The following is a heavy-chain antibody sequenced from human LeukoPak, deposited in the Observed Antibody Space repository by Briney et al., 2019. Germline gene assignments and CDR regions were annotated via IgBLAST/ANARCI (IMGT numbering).Heavy chain of an antibody. Sequence: GGSLRLSCAASGFNFSINWMTCVRQAPGKGLEWVANIQDDGSEENYVGSVKGRFIISRDNAKNSLFLQMSSLRDEDTALYYCARGWAAIPDWGQGTLVTVSS. CDR3: ARGWAAIPD. J-gene: IGHJ4*02. CDR1: GFNFSINW. CDR2: IQDDGSEE. D-gene: IGHD2-21*02. V-gene: IGHV3-7*01.